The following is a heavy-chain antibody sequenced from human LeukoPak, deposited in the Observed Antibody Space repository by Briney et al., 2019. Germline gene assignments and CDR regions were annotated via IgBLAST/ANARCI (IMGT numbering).Heavy chain of an antibody. V-gene: IGHV1-2*06. CDR2: ISLRSGAT. Sequence: ASVKVSCKASGYILSDYYTHWVRQAPRRGVEWMGRISLRSGATKIVQKFQGRVTSTRDTSISTAYVELTNLASDGTPVYYCVSWAGGNSDVPWFDYWGRGTVVIVS. D-gene: IGHD1-14*01. CDR1: GYILSDYY. CDR3: VSWAGGNSDVPWFDY. J-gene: IGHJ4*02.